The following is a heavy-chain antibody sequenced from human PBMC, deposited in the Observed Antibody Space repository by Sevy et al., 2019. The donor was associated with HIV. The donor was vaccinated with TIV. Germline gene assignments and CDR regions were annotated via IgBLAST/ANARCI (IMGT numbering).Heavy chain of an antibody. J-gene: IGHJ3*02. D-gene: IGHD1-26*01. Sequence: GGSLRHSCAASGFTFSSFAMSWVRQTPGKGLEWVSGLNGSGGRTYYPDSVKGRFTISRDNSKNTLYLQMNSLRAEDTAVYYCAKDTDSGSYLNDAFDIWGQGTMVTVSS. CDR2: LNGSGGRT. V-gene: IGHV3-23*01. CDR1: GFTFSSFA. CDR3: AKDTDSGSYLNDAFDI.